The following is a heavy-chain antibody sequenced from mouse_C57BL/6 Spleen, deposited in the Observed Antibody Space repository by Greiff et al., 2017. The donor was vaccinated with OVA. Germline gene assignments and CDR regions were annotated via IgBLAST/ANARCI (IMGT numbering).Heavy chain of an antibody. V-gene: IGHV2-5*01. CDR2: IWRGGST. Sequence: QVHVKQSGPGLVQPSQSLSITCTVSGFSLTSYGVHWVRQSPGKGLEWLGVIWRGGSTDYNAAFMSRLSITKDNSKSQVFFKMNSLQADDTAIYYCAKLYDYDGIYYYAMDYWGQGTSVTVSS. J-gene: IGHJ4*01. CDR3: AKLYDYDGIYYYAMDY. CDR1: GFSLTSYG. D-gene: IGHD2-4*01.